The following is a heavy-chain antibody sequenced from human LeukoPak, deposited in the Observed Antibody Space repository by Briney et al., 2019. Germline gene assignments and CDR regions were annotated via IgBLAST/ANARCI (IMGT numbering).Heavy chain of an antibody. Sequence: PGGSLRLSCAASGFTFSSYAMHWVRQAPGKGLEWVAVISYDGSNKYYADSVKGRFTISRDNSKNTLYLQMNSLRAEDTAVYYCARDWDGYNGGVDYWGQGTLVTVSS. CDR3: ARDWDGYNGGVDY. CDR1: GFTFSSYA. J-gene: IGHJ4*02. D-gene: IGHD5-24*01. CDR2: ISYDGSNK. V-gene: IGHV3-30-3*01.